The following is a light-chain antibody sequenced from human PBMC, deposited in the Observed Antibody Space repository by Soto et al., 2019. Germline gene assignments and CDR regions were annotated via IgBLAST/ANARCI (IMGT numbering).Light chain of an antibody. J-gene: IGLJ1*01. CDR2: NNN. V-gene: IGLV1-44*01. CDR3: AAWDDSLNGYV. CDR1: SSNIGTNA. Sequence: QSVLTQPPSASGTPGQRGTISCSGGSSNIGTNAVNWYQQLPGTAPKLLIYNNNQRPSGVPDRFSGSKSGTSASLAISGLQSEDEAEYYCAAWDDSLNGYVFGTGTKVTVL.